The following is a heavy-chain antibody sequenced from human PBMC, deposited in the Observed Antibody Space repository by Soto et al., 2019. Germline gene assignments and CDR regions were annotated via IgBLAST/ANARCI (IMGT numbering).Heavy chain of an antibody. Sequence: GASVKFSCKASGYTFTRYTMSWVRQAPGQRLEWMGWINPDNGNTKSSQKFQDRVIITRDTSASTAYMDLSSLRSEDTAVYYCARGIATGQLDPWGQGTLVTVSS. CDR3: ARGIATGQLDP. D-gene: IGHD2-15*01. CDR2: INPDNGNT. CDR1: GYTFTRYT. J-gene: IGHJ5*02. V-gene: IGHV1-3*01.